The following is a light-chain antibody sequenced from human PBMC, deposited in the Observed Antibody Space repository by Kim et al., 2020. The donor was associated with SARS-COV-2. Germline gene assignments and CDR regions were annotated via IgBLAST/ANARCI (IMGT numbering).Light chain of an antibody. Sequence: SASVGDRVTITCRASQTMSGWLAWYQHKPGKAPKLLIYDGSDLQSGVPSRFSGAESGTEFTLTISSLQPDDFGTYFCQQYSTYWTFGQGTKVDIK. V-gene: IGKV1-5*01. CDR1: QTMSGW. CDR2: DGS. J-gene: IGKJ1*01. CDR3: QQYSTYWT.